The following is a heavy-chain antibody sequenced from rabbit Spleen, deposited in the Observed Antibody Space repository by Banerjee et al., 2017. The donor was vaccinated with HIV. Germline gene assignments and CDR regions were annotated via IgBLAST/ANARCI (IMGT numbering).Heavy chain of an antibody. Sequence: QEQLEESGGDLVKPEGSLTLTCAASGFSFSSSYWICWVRQAPGKGLEWIACINAGSSGSYYANWAKGRFTISKTSSTTVTLQLTSLTAADTATYFCASGYSDVYFNLWGQGTLVTVS. CDR2: INAGSSGS. V-gene: IGHV1S45*01. D-gene: IGHD1-1*01. J-gene: IGHJ4*01. CDR3: ASGYSDVYFNL. CDR1: GFSFSSSYW.